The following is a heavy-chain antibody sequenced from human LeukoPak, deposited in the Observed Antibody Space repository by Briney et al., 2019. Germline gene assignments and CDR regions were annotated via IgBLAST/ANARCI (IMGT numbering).Heavy chain of an antibody. J-gene: IGHJ4*02. D-gene: IGHD5-18*01. V-gene: IGHV3-30*04. CDR3: ARFREYTYGPFDS. Sequence: GKSLRLSCAASGYSFSSFGMNWVRQAPGKGLEWVAVLSHDGRNKNYADSVRGRFIISRDNSKKTLYLQMNSLRGEDTAAYYCARFREYTYGPFDSWGQGTLVTVSS. CDR2: LSHDGRNK. CDR1: GYSFSSFG.